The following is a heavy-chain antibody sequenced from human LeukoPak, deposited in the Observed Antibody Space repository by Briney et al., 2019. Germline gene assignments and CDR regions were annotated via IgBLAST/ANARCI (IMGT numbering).Heavy chain of an antibody. Sequence: PGGSLRLSCAASGFTFSSYAMSWVRQAPGKGLEWVSAISGSGGSTYYADSVKGRFTIPRDNAKNSLYLQMNSLRAEDTAVYYCARERAGIDAFDIWGQGTMVTVSS. CDR3: ARERAGIDAFDI. D-gene: IGHD6-19*01. J-gene: IGHJ3*02. CDR2: ISGSGGST. CDR1: GFTFSSYA. V-gene: IGHV3-23*01.